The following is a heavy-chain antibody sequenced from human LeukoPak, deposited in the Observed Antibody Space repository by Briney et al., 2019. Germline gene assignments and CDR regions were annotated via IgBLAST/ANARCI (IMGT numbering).Heavy chain of an antibody. J-gene: IGHJ6*03. V-gene: IGHV1-69*05. CDR1: GGTFSSYA. CDR3: ARVTVHRIAAAGTFYYYMDV. D-gene: IGHD6-13*01. Sequence: SVKVSCKASGGTFSSYAISWVRQAPGQGLEWMGGIIPIFGTANYAQKFQGRVTITTDESTSTAYMELSSLRSEDRAVYYCARVTVHRIAAAGTFYYYMDVWGKGTTVTVSS. CDR2: IIPIFGTA.